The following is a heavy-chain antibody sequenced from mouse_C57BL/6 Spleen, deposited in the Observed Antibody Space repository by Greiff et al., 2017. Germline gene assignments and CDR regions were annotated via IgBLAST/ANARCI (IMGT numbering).Heavy chain of an antibody. CDR3: ARLDYYGSFDY. CDR1: GFTFSSYG. CDR2: ISSGGSYT. J-gene: IGHJ2*01. V-gene: IGHV5-6*01. Sequence: EVKLVESGGDLVKPGGSLKLSCAASGFTFSSYGMSWVRQTPDKRLEWVATISSGGSYTYYPDSVKGRFTISRDNAKNTLYLQMSSLESEDTAVYYCARLDYYGSFDYWGQGTTLTVSS. D-gene: IGHD1-1*01.